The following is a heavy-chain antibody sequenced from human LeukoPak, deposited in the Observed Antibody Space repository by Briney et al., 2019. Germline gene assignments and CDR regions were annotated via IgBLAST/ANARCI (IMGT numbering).Heavy chain of an antibody. J-gene: IGHJ4*02. D-gene: IGHD1-26*01. CDR2: IRSKANSYAT. CDR1: GFTFSGSA. CDR3: TGMSGSSDY. Sequence: GGSLRLSCAASGFTFSGSAMHWVRQASGKGLEWVGRIRSKANSYATAYAASVKGRFTISRDDSKNTAYLQMNSLKTEDTAVYCCTGMSGSSDYWGQGTLVTVSS. V-gene: IGHV3-73*01.